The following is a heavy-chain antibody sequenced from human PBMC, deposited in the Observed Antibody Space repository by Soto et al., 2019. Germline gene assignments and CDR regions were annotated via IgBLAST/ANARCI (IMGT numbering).Heavy chain of an antibody. V-gene: IGHV4-30-4*01. CDR2: IYYSAST. J-gene: IGHJ6*02. CDR1: GASINSGDYH. Sequence: SETLSLTCSVSGASINSGDYHWTWIRQFPGKGLEWIGGIYYSASTYYNPSLVSRITISLDTSKNQFSLKLTPVTAADTAVYYCARDSRTPSGGMDVWGQGTTVTVSS. CDR3: ARDSRTPSGGMDV.